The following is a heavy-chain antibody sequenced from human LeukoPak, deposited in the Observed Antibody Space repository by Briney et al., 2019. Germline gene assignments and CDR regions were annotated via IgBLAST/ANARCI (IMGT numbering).Heavy chain of an antibody. D-gene: IGHD2-2*01. CDR3: AKSGPAAPYYYYYGMDV. J-gene: IGHJ6*04. CDR2: IDPSDSYT. CDR1: GYSFTSYW. V-gene: IGHV5-10-1*01. Sequence: GESLKISCKGSGYSFTSYWISWVRQMPGKGLEWIGRIDPSDSYTNYSPSFQGHVTISADKSISTAYLQWSSLKASDTAMYYCAKSGPAAPYYYYYGMDVWGKGTTVTVSS.